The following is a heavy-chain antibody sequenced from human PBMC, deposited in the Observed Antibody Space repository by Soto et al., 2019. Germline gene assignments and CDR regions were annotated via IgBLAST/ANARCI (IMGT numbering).Heavy chain of an antibody. V-gene: IGHV1-46*01. CDR1: GYTFTSYY. Sequence: QVQLVQSGAEVKKPGASVKVSCKASGYTFTSYYIHWVRQASGQGLEWMGIINPSGGSTTYAQNFQGRVTMTRDTSTSTVYMELSSLRSEDTSVYYCARENPHIVVVTAKRGWFDPWGQGTLVTVSS. CDR3: ARENPHIVVVTAKRGWFDP. J-gene: IGHJ5*02. CDR2: INPSGGST. D-gene: IGHD2-21*02.